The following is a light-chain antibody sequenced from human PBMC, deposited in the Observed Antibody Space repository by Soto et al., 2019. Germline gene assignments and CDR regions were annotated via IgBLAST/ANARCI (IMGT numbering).Light chain of an antibody. CDR3: QQSFSVPPT. Sequence: GDRVTITCRASQSISSWLAWYQQKPGKAPKLLIYDASSLESGVPSRFSGSGSGTDFTLTISSLQPEDFATYDCQQSFSVPPTFGQGTRLEIK. CDR1: QSISSW. V-gene: IGKV1-5*01. J-gene: IGKJ5*01. CDR2: DAS.